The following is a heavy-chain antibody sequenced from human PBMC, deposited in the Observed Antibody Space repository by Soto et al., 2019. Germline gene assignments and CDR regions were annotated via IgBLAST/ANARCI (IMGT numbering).Heavy chain of an antibody. J-gene: IGHJ6*02. D-gene: IGHD2-2*01. V-gene: IGHV3-23*01. CDR1: GFTFSSYA. CDR3: KGIVVVPAANNYGMDV. Sequence: PGGSLRLSXAASGFTFSSYAMSWVRQAPGKGLEWVSAISGSGGSTYYADSVKGRFTISRDNSKNTLYLQMNSLRAEDTAVYYCKGIVVVPAANNYGMDVWGQGTTVTVSS. CDR2: ISGSGGST.